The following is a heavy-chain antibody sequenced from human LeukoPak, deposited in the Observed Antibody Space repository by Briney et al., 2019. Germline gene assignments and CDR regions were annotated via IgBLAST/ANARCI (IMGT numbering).Heavy chain of an antibody. Sequence: SETLSLTCSVSGGSLSSYYWNWIRQPAGKGLEWIGHMYITGSTNYNPALKSRVSMSLDTSKNQFSLKLSSVTAADTAVYYCTRPYYYDSSGSPDYWGQGTLVTVSS. CDR2: MYITGST. CDR3: TRPYYYDSSGSPDY. V-gene: IGHV4-4*07. CDR1: GGSLSSYY. D-gene: IGHD3-22*01. J-gene: IGHJ4*02.